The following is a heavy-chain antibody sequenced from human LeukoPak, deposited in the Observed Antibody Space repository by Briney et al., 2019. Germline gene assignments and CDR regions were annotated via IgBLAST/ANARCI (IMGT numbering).Heavy chain of an antibody. Sequence: GGSLRLSCAASGFTFSSYSMNWVRQAPGKGLEWVSSISSSSSYIYYADSVKGRFTISRDNAKNSLYLQMNSLRAEDTAVYYCARDCPSGYCSSTSDDYWGQGTLVTVSS. CDR2: ISSSSSYI. CDR1: GFTFSSYS. J-gene: IGHJ4*02. V-gene: IGHV3-21*01. D-gene: IGHD2-2*01. CDR3: ARDCPSGYCSSTSDDY.